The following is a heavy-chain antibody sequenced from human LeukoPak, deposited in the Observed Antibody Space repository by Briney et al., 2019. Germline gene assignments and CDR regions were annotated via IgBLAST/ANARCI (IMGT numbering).Heavy chain of an antibody. V-gene: IGHV4-39*01. CDR3: GGHPSTRVYAPHKWFDP. D-gene: IGHD2-8*01. Sequence: SETLSLTCTVSRDSISSTSYYWGWIRQPPWKRLEWIGSMNYSGSTYYNPSLKSRVTISVDTSKNQFSLKLTSVTAADTAVYYCGGHPSTRVYAPHKWFDPWGQGSLVTDSS. CDR2: MNYSGST. CDR1: RDSISSTSYY. J-gene: IGHJ5*02.